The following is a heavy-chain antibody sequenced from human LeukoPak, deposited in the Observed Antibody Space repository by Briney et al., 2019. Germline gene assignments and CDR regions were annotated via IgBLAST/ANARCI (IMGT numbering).Heavy chain of an antibody. J-gene: IGHJ4*02. V-gene: IGHV1-18*01. CDR1: GYTFTSYD. CDR2: ISAYNGNT. Sequence: ASVKVSCKASGYTFTSYDINWVRQATGQGLEWMGWISAYNGNTNYAQKLQGRVTMTTDTSTSTAYMELRSLRSDDTAVYYCARDRIAYGGNSEADYWGQGTLVTVSS. D-gene: IGHD4-23*01. CDR3: ARDRIAYGGNSEADY.